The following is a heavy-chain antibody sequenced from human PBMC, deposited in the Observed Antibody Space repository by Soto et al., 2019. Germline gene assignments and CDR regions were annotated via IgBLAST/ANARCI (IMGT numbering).Heavy chain of an antibody. V-gene: IGHV1-2*02. CDR1: GYTFNDYY. CDR3: ARSRFSSGTDYFDY. D-gene: IGHD3-22*01. CDR2: INPNSGDT. J-gene: IGHJ4*02. Sequence: ASVKVSCKTSGYTFNDYYLHWIRQAPGQGLEWMGSINPNSGDTDYAQRFQGGVTMTRDTSITTVYMDLSRLTSDDTAIYYCARSRFSSGTDYFDYWGQGTLVTVSS.